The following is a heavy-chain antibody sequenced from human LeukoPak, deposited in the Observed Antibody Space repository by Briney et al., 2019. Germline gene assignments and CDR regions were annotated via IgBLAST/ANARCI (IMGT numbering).Heavy chain of an antibody. CDR1: GFTFSSYA. J-gene: IGHJ4*02. D-gene: IGHD3/OR15-3a*01. CDR2: ISGSGGST. Sequence: GGSLRLSRAASGFTFSSYAMSWVRQAPGKGLEWVSAISGSGGSTYYADSVKGRFTISRDNSKNTLYLQMNSLRAEDTAVYYCARVGTGTPFDYWGQGTLVTVSS. CDR3: ARVGTGTPFDY. V-gene: IGHV3-23*01.